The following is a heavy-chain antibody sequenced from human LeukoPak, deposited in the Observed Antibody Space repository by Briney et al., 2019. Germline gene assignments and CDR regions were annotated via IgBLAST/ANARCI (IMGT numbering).Heavy chain of an antibody. CDR1: GGSISSYY. V-gene: IGHV4-59*01. CDR3: ARAAQGIANADFDY. Sequence: NPSETLSLTCTVSGGSISSYYWSWIRQPPGKGLKWIGYIYYSGSTNYNPSLKSRVTISVDTSKNQFSLKLSSVTAADTAVYYCARAAQGIANADFDYWGQGTLVTVSS. J-gene: IGHJ4*02. D-gene: IGHD1-1*01. CDR2: IYYSGST.